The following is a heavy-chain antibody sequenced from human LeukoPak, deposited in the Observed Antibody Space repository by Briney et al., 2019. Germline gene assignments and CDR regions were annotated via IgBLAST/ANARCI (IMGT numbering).Heavy chain of an antibody. V-gene: IGHV1-2*02. CDR1: GYTFTGYY. J-gene: IGHJ6*02. D-gene: IGHD1-14*01. CDR2: INPDNGGV. Sequence: EASVKVSCKASGYTFTGYYVHWVRQAPGQGLEWMGWINPDNGGVNYAQKFQGRVTMTRDTSISTGYMELRGLRSDYGAGFYGAREGLKPGVNYHGMDVWGQGTTVTVSS. CDR3: AREGLKPGVNYHGMDV.